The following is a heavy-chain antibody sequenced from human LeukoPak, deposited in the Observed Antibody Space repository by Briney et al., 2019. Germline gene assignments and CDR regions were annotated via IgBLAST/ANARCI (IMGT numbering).Heavy chain of an antibody. J-gene: IGHJ5*02. V-gene: IGHV1-24*01. CDR2: FDPEDGET. CDR3: ATDNWNYRNWFDP. Sequence: PGGSLRLSCAASGFTFRSYWMSWVRQAPGKGLEWMGGFDPEDGETIYAQKFQGRVTMTEDTSTDTAYMELSSLRSEDTAVYYCATDNWNYRNWFDPWGQGTLVTVSS. D-gene: IGHD1-7*01. CDR1: GFTFRSYW.